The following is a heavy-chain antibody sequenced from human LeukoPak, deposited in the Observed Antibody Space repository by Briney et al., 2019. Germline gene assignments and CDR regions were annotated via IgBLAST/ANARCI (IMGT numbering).Heavy chain of an antibody. CDR2: ISSSSSYM. CDR3: ARGAVAGLY. CDR1: GFTFSSYS. D-gene: IGHD6-19*01. J-gene: IGHJ4*02. Sequence: GGSLRLSCAASGFTFSSYSMNWVRQAPGKGLEWVSSISSSSSYMYYADSVKGRFTISRDNAKNSLYLQMNSLRAEDTAVYYCARGAVAGLYWGQGTLVTVSS. V-gene: IGHV3-21*01.